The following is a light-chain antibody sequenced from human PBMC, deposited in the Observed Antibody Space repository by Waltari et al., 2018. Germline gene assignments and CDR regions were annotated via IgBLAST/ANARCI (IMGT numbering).Light chain of an antibody. CDR1: STDVEGYDT. CDR2: EVT. J-gene: IGLJ3*02. CDR3: SSYAGGSSLM. Sequence: QSALTQPPSASGSPGQSITISCTGISTDVEGYDTVFWYQQHPGKAPKLLIYEVTQRPSGVPDRFSGSKSDNTASLAVSGLQAEDEADYYCSSYAGGSSLMFGGGTKLTVL. V-gene: IGLV2-8*01.